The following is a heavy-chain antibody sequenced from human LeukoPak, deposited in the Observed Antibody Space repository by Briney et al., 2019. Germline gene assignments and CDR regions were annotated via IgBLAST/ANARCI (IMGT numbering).Heavy chain of an antibody. D-gene: IGHD2-2*01. V-gene: IGHV4-59*01. CDR3: ARNPKYADDACDI. J-gene: IGHJ3*02. Sequence: SETLSLTCTVSGGSISSYYWSWIRQPPGKGLVWIGYIYYSGSTNYNPSLKSRVTISVDTSKNQFSLKLSSVTAADTAVYYCARNPKYADDACDIWGQGTMVTVSS. CDR1: GGSISSYY. CDR2: IYYSGST.